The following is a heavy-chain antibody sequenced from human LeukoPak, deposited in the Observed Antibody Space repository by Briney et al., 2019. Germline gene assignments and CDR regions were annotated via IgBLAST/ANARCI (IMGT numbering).Heavy chain of an antibody. CDR2: MNPNSGNT. Sequence: ASVKVSCKTSGYPFRNYDINWVRQATGQGLEWMGWMNPNSGNTGYAQKFQGRVTMTRNTSISTAYMELSSLRSEDTAVYYCARSLRYYYDSSGYYYFDYWGQGTLVTVSS. CDR3: ARSLRYYYDSSGYYYFDY. V-gene: IGHV1-8*01. J-gene: IGHJ4*02. D-gene: IGHD3-22*01. CDR1: GYPFRNYD.